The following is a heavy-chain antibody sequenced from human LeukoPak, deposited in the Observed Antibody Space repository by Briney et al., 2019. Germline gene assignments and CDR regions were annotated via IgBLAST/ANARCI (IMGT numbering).Heavy chain of an antibody. J-gene: IGHJ4*02. D-gene: IGHD6-13*01. CDR2: IWYDGSNK. CDR3: AKEEGIAAAVDY. V-gene: IGHV3-33*06. CDR1: GFTFSSYG. Sequence: GGSLRLSCAASGFTFSSYGMHWVRQAPGKGLEWVAVIWYDGSNKYYADSVKGRFTISRDNSKNTLYLQMNSLRAEDTAVYYCAKEEGIAAAVDYWGQGTLVTVSS.